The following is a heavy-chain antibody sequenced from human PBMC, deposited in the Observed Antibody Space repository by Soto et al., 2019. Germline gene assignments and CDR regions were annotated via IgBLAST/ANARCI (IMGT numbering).Heavy chain of an antibody. CDR1: GFICSSYD. V-gene: IGHV3-23*01. CDR3: AKATATGGGAFDI. CDR2: ILVDGRT. J-gene: IGHJ3*02. D-gene: IGHD2-8*02. Sequence: GGSLRLSCAASGFICSSYDMSWVRQAPGKGLEWVSTILVDGRTFYVDSVKGRFTISRDGSQNTVYLQMNSLTAGDTALYYCAKATATGGGAFDICGQGTMVTVSS.